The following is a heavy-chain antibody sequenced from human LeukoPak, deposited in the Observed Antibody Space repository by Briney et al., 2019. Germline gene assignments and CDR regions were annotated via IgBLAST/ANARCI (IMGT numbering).Heavy chain of an antibody. CDR3: ARAVTVTLYFDY. D-gene: IGHD4-4*01. Sequence: NPSETLSLTCTVSGGSISSYYWSWIRQPPGKGLEWIGYIYYSGSTNYNPSLKSRVTISVDTSKNQFSLKLSSVTAADTAVYYCARAVTVTLYFDYWAQGTLVTVSS. J-gene: IGHJ4*02. CDR1: GGSISSYY. V-gene: IGHV4-59*01. CDR2: IYYSGST.